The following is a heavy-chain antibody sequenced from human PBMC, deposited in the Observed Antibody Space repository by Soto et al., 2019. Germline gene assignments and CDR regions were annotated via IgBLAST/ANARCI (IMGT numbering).Heavy chain of an antibody. J-gene: IGHJ4*02. CDR3: ARQRRDFDY. Sequence: QVQLQESGPGLVKPSETLSLTCTVSGGSISGYYWSWIRQPPGKGLQWIGYIYSSGSTNYNPSLKSRVTISVDTSKNQFSLNLRSVTAADTAVYYCARQRRDFDYWGQGSLVTVSS. CDR2: IYSSGST. V-gene: IGHV4-59*08. CDR1: GGSISGYY.